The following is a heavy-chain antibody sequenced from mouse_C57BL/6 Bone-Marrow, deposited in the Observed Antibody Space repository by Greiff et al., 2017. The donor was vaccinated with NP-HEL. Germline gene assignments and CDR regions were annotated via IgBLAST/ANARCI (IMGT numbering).Heavy chain of an antibody. V-gene: IGHV5-15*01. J-gene: IGHJ2*01. D-gene: IGHD1-1*01. CDR2: ISNLAYSI. CDR3: ARHDGNLYFDY. Sequence: DVKLVESGGGLVQPGGSLKLSCAASGFTFSDYGMAWVRQAPRKGPEWVAFISNLAYSIYYADTVTGRFTISRENAKNTLYLEMSSLRSEDTAMYYCARHDGNLYFDYWGQGTTLTVSS. CDR1: GFTFSDYG.